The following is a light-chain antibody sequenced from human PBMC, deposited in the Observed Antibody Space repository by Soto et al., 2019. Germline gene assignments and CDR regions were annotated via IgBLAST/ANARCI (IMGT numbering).Light chain of an antibody. CDR3: QQTYSTPHT. Sequence: DIQMTQSPSSLSAYVGDRVTITCRASQTISNYLNWFQQTPGKAPKLLIYAASNLQSGVPSRFSGSGSGTEFTLTISRLQPEDLATYYCQQTYSTPHTFGQGTQLEI. CDR2: AAS. CDR1: QTISNY. V-gene: IGKV1-39*01. J-gene: IGKJ2*01.